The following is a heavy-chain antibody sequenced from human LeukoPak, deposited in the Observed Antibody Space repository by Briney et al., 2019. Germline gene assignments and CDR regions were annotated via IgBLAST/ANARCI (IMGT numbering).Heavy chain of an antibody. Sequence: GGSLRLSCVASGFTSSPYWMHWVRQAPGKGLVWISRINSDGRGTRYADSVKGRFTISRDNAKNTLFLQMSSLRTEDTAIYYCARAFSAAGYLDPWGQGTLVTVSS. V-gene: IGHV3-74*01. D-gene: IGHD6-25*01. CDR3: ARAFSAAGYLDP. CDR1: GFTSSPYW. CDR2: INSDGRGT. J-gene: IGHJ5*02.